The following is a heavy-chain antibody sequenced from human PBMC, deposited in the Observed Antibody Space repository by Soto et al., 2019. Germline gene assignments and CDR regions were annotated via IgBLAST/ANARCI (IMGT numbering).Heavy chain of an antibody. Sequence: GGSLRLSCAASGFTFSSYGMHWVRQAPGKGLEWVAVIWYDGSNKYYADSVKGRFTISRDNSKNTLYLQMNSLRAEDTAVYYCARTPPNYYDSSGNDYWGQGTLVTVSS. J-gene: IGHJ4*02. V-gene: IGHV3-33*01. CDR3: ARTPPNYYDSSGNDY. CDR1: GFTFSSYG. CDR2: IWYDGSNK. D-gene: IGHD3-22*01.